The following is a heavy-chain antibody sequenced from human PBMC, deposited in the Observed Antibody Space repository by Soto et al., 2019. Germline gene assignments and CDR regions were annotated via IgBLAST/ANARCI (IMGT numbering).Heavy chain of an antibody. V-gene: IGHV3-23*01. CDR1: GLTFSSLV. Sequence: EVQLLESGGGWERPGGSLSPSVEALGLTFSSLVWNWAGQVPGKGREWVSTVSPGGDVSHYTDSVKGRFTISRDNSRRTLHLQMDSLRAEDAAVYFCVRRAITATTNWGAFDVWGQGTVVTVSS. J-gene: IGHJ3*01. D-gene: IGHD1-20*01. CDR2: VSPGGDVS. CDR3: VRRAITATTNWGAFDV.